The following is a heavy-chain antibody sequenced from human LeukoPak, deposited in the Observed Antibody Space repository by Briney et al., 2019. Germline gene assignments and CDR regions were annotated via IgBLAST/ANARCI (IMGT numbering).Heavy chain of an antibody. J-gene: IGHJ5*02. CDR1: GYTFTSYG. Sequence: ASVKVSCKASGYTFTSYGISWVRQAPGQGLEWMGWINPNSGGTNYAQKFQGRVTMTRDTSISTAYMELSRLRSDDTAVYYCARPREEGWFDPWGQGTLVTVSS. V-gene: IGHV1-2*02. CDR2: INPNSGGT. CDR3: ARPREEGWFDP.